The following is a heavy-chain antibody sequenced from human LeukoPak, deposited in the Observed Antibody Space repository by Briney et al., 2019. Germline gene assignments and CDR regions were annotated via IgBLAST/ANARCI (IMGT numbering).Heavy chain of an antibody. CDR3: ARDLGASHYDISTGYYKRPDAFDI. V-gene: IGHV4-34*01. CDR1: GGSISSYY. Sequence: SETLSLTCTVSGGSISSYYWSWIRQPPGKGLEWIGEINHSGSTNYNPSLKSRVTISVDTSKNQFSLKLSSVTAADTAVYYCARDLGASHYDISTGYYKRPDAFDIWGQGTMVTVSS. CDR2: INHSGST. J-gene: IGHJ3*02. D-gene: IGHD3-9*01.